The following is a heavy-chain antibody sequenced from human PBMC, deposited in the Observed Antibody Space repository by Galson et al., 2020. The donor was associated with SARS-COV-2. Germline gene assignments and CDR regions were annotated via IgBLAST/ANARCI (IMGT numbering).Heavy chain of an antibody. CDR2: IWYEGSNK. Sequence: LSLTCAASGFTFRRYGMHWGRPAPGKGLEWVAAIWYEGSNKYYADSVKGRFTISRDNSKNTLYLQMNSLRAADTAVSYCVRGYSSGGSAEHFDYGGQGTLVTVAS. V-gene: IGHV3-33*01. CDR3: VRGYSSGGSAEHFDY. J-gene: IGHJ4*02. CDR1: GFTFRRYG. D-gene: IGHD6-19*01.